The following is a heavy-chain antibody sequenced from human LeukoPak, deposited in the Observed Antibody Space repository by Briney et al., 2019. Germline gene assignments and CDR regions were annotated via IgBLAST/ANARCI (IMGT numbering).Heavy chain of an antibody. CDR2: IRSKAYGGTT. CDR1: GFTFGDYA. CDR3: TRAQALGVLRYFDWFGGGAAQFDY. V-gene: IGHV3-49*04. D-gene: IGHD3-9*01. Sequence: GGSLRLSCTASGFTFGDYAMSWVRQAPGKGLEWVGFIRSKAYGGTTEYAASVKGRFTISRDDSKSIAYLQMNSLKTEDTAVYYCTRAQALGVLRYFDWFGGGAAQFDYWGQGTLVTVSS. J-gene: IGHJ4*02.